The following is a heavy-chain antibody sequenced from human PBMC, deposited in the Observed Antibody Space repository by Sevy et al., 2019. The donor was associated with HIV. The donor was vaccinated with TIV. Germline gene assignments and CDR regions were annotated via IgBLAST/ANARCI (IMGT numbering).Heavy chain of an antibody. CDR2: VSDDGRDK. V-gene: IGHV3-30*01. J-gene: IGHJ6*02. D-gene: IGHD3-10*01. CDR3: ARDLRARWFYGMDV. Sequence: GGSLRLSCEASEFTFRNYGLHCVRQAPGKGLEWVAFVSDDGRDKEYADSVKGRFSIFRDNSKNTLYLQINSLRPEDTAMYYCARDLRARWFYGMDVWGQGTPVTVSS. CDR1: EFTFRNYG.